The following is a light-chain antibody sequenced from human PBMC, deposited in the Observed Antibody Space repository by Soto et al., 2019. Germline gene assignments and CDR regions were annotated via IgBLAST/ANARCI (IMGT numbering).Light chain of an antibody. CDR2: DVT. CDR3: QSYDGSFYV. CDR1: ISDVGFYAR. Sequence: QSVLTQPPSVSGSPGQSVTISCTGTISDVGFYARVSWYQQPPGTAPKLLIYDVTSRPSGVPDRFSGSQSGKTASLTISGLQTEDGADYYCQSYDGSFYVFGTGTKVTVL. J-gene: IGLJ1*01. V-gene: IGLV2-18*02.